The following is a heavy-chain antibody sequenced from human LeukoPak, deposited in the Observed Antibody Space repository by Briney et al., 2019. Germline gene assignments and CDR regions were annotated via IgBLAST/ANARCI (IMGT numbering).Heavy chain of an antibody. CDR1: GYTFTYRY. D-gene: IGHD2-2*01. V-gene: IGHV1-18*04. Sequence: ASVKVSCKASGYTFTYRYLHWVRQAPGQALEWMGWISAYNGNTNYAQKLQGRVTMTTDTSTSTAYMELRSLTSDDTAVYYCARVGAYCTSTSCLDYWGQGTLVTVSS. CDR2: ISAYNGNT. CDR3: ARVGAYCTSTSCLDY. J-gene: IGHJ4*02.